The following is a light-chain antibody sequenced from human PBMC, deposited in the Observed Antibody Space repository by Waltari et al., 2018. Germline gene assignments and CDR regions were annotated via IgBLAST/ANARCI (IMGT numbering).Light chain of an antibody. V-gene: IGKV1-27*01. J-gene: IGKJ2*02. CDR2: VAT. Sequence: DIQMTQSPSSLSASIGDRVTMTCRASQGISNYLAWYQQKPGKVPKLLIYVATTLQTGVPSRFSGSGSGTDFTLTISSLQPEDVATYYCQKYSNTPRTFGQGTKLEIK. CDR3: QKYSNTPRT. CDR1: QGISNY.